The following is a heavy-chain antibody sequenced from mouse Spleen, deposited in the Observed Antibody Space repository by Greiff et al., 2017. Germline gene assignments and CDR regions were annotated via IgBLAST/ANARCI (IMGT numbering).Heavy chain of an antibody. CDR1: GYTFTSYW. J-gene: IGHJ4*01. CDR2: IYPGSGST. CDR3: ARSYYGLYYAMDY. D-gene: IGHD1-1*02. V-gene: IGHV1-55*01. Sequence: QVQLQQPGAELVKPGASVKMSCKASGYTFTSYWITWVKQRPGQGLEWIGDIYPGSGSTNYNEKFKSKATLTVDTSSSTAYMQLSSLTSEDSAVYYCARSYYGLYYAMDYWGQGTSVTVSS.